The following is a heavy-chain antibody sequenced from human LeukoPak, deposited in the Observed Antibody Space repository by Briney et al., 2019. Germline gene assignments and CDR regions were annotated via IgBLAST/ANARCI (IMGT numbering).Heavy chain of an antibody. CDR2: IIPIFGTA. D-gene: IGHD4-23*01. CDR1: GGTFSSYA. V-gene: IGHV1-69*06. J-gene: IGHJ6*03. CDR3: ARGVITVVTPDVYYMDV. Sequence: ASVKVSCKTPGGTFSSYAISWVRHTPGQGLECMGGIIPIFGTAKYAQKFQGRVTITADKSTSTAYMELSRLRSEDTAVYYCARGVITVVTPDVYYMDVWGKGTTVTVS.